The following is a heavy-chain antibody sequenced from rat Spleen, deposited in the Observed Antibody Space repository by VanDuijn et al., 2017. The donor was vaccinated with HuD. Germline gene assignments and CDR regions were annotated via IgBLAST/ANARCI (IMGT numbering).Heavy chain of an antibody. CDR2: IIYDGSRT. V-gene: IGHV5S10*01. CDR3: ATHPMYTTDSFDY. Sequence: EVQLVESGGGLVQPGRSLKLSCAASGFTFSDYNMAWVRQAPKKGLEWVATIIYDGSRTYYRDSVKGRFTISRDNAKSTLYLQMDSLRSEDTATYYCATHPMYTTDSFDYWGQGVMVTVSS. D-gene: IGHD1-6*01. J-gene: IGHJ2*01. CDR1: GFTFSDYN.